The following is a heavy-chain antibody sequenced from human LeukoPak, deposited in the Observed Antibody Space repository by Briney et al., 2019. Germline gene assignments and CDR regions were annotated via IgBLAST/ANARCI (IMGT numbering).Heavy chain of an antibody. CDR1: SGSISSGRYY. D-gene: IGHD2-2*01. Sequence: SETLSLTCTVSSGSISSGRYYWSWIRQPAGKGLEWIGRIDISGNTYYNPSLKSRVTISVDTSKNQFSLKLSSVTAADTAVYYCARHTRDGYYYYMDVWGKGTTVTVSS. CDR2: IDISGNT. CDR3: ARHTRDGYYYYMDV. V-gene: IGHV4-61*02. J-gene: IGHJ6*03.